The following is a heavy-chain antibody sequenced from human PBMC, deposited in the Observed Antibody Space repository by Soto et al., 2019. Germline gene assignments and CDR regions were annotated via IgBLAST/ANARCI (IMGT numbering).Heavy chain of an antibody. CDR2: IYPGDSDT. D-gene: IGHD3-16*01. Sequence: PGESLKISCKGSGYSFTSYWIGWVRQVPGKGLDWIGMIYPGDSDTTYSPSFQGQVTMSADKSTSTAYLEWSSLKASDTATYYCARQGSNGAYVYFPMDVWGQGTTVTVSS. J-gene: IGHJ6*02. CDR1: GYSFTSYW. CDR3: ARQGSNGAYVYFPMDV. V-gene: IGHV5-51*01.